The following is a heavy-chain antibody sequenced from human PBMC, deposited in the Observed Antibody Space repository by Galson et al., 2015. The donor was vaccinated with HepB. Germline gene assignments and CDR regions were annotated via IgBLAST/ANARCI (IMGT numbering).Heavy chain of an antibody. D-gene: IGHD3-16*02. V-gene: IGHV5-10-1*01. CDR1: GYSFTSYW. CDR3: AIFSDMITFGGVIVDY. CDR2: IDPSDSYT. J-gene: IGHJ4*02. Sequence: QSGAEVKKPGESLRISCKGSGYSFTSYWISRVRQMPGKGLEWMGRIDPSDSYTNYSPSFQGHVTISADKSISTAYLQWSSLKASDTAMYYCAIFSDMITFGGVIVDYWGQGTLVTVSS.